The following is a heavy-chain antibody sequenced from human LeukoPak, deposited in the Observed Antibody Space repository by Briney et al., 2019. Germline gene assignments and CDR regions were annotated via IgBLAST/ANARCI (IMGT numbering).Heavy chain of an antibody. D-gene: IGHD3-16*02. Sequence: GGSLRLSCAASGFTFSDSYMTWIRQAPGKGLEWVSAISGSGGSTYYADSVKGRFTISRNNSKNTLYLQMNSLRAEDTAVYYCAKWATMTTFGGVIVTYYFDYWGQGTLVTVSS. CDR1: GFTFSDSY. CDR3: AKWATMTTFGGVIVTYYFDY. J-gene: IGHJ4*02. V-gene: IGHV3-23*01. CDR2: ISGSGGST.